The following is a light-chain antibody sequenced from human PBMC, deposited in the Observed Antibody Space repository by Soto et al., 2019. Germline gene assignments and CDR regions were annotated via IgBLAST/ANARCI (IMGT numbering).Light chain of an antibody. CDR2: KAS. CDR3: QQYNSYSPT. Sequence: DLQMTQSPSTLSGSLGDRVTIXXRASQTISSWLAWYQQKPGKAPKLXIYKASSLQSGVPSRFSGSGSGTDFTLTISSLHPDDFATYYCQQYNSYSPTFGQGTKVEIK. J-gene: IGKJ1*01. CDR1: QTISSW. V-gene: IGKV1-5*03.